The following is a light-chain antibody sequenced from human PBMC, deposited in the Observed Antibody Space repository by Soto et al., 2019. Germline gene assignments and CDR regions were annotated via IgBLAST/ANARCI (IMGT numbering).Light chain of an antibody. J-gene: IGKJ5*01. CDR3: QQRSNWPIT. Sequence: EVVMTHSPGTLSLCPVEISTLSCRASQSVSSYLAWYQQKPGQAPRLLIYDASNRATGIPARFSGSGSGTDFTLTISSLEPEDFAVYYCQQRSNWPITFGQGTRLEIK. CDR2: DAS. CDR1: QSVSSY. V-gene: IGKV3-11*01.